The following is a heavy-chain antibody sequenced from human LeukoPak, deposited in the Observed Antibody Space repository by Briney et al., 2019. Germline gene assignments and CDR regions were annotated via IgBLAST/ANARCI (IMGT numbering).Heavy chain of an antibody. J-gene: IGHJ3*02. Sequence: SETLSLTCTVSGGSISSYYWSWIRQPPGKGLEWIGYIYYSGSTNYNPSLKSRVTISVDTSKNQFSLKLSSVTAADTAVYYCARDLSGWTPGGAFDIWGQGTMVTVSS. CDR3: ARDLSGWTPGGAFDI. V-gene: IGHV4-59*01. CDR2: IYYSGST. D-gene: IGHD6-19*01. CDR1: GGSISSYY.